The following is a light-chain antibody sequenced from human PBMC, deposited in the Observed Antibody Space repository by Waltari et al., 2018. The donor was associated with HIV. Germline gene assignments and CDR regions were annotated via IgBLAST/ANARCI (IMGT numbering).Light chain of an antibody. V-gene: IGKV3D-15*01. CDR1: QRVSDN. CDR3: QQYHDWPMT. J-gene: IGKJ1*01. Sequence: EILLTQSPATLSVSPGERATLSCRASQRVSDNLAWYQHKPGQPPRLLIYSGSVRATDIPARFSGSGSGTEFTLTIDSLQSEDFAVFYCQQYHDWPMTFGQGTKVEI. CDR2: SGS.